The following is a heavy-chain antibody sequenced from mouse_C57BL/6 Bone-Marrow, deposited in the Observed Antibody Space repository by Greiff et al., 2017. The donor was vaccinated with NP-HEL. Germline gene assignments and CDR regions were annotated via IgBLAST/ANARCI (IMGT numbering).Heavy chain of an antibody. J-gene: IGHJ4*01. CDR3: ARDYGSNYAMDY. D-gene: IGHD1-1*01. CDR1: GYTFTDYN. Sequence: VQLQQSGPELVKPGASVKIPCKASGYTFTDYNMDWVKQSHGKSLEWIGDINPNTGGTIYNQKFKGKATLTVDKSSSTAYMELRSLTSEDTAVYYCARDYGSNYAMDYWGQGTSVTVSS. V-gene: IGHV1-18*01. CDR2: INPNTGGT.